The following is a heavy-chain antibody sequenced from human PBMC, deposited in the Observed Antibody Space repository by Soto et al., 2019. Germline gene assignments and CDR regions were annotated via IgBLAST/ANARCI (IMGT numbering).Heavy chain of an antibody. CDR2: MYYSGAT. CDR3: ARDRPPDH. Sequence: QLQLQESGSGLLKPSETLSLTCTVSGGSMNSGSFSWSWIRQPPGKGLESSGYMYYSGATFYNPSHKSRVTISIDKSKTQLSLKLSSVTAADTAVYYCARDRPPDHGGQGILVTVSS. V-gene: IGHV4-30-2*01. CDR1: GGSMNSGSFS. J-gene: IGHJ4*02.